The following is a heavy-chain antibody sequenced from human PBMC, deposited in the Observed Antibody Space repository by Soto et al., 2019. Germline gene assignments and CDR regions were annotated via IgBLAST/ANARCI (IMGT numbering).Heavy chain of an antibody. CDR1: GDSVTSNGVA. CDR2: TDYRSYWYT. D-gene: IGHD1-1*01. CDR3: ARGWNSAFDI. J-gene: IGHJ3*02. V-gene: IGHV6-1*01. Sequence: QVQLQQAGQGLLKPSQTLSLTCAISGDSVTSNGVAWNWSRQSPSRGLEWQGRTDYRSYWYTDYAVSVKSRISINPDTSKNQFSLQLNSLTPEDTAMFYCARGWNSAFDIWGQGTMVTVSS.